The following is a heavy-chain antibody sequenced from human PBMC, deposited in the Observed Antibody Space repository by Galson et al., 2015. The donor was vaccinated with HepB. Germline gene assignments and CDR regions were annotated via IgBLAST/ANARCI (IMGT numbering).Heavy chain of an antibody. CDR3: AKSFYGGSYYFDS. CDR2: ISAGGGEA. Sequence: SLRLSCAASGFTSASSGMSWVRQAPGKGLEWVSLISAGGGEARYADSVKGRFTVSRDNSKNTLYLQMNSLRAEDTAIYYCAKSFYGGSYYFDSWGRGTLVTVSS. J-gene: IGHJ4*02. D-gene: IGHD1-26*01. CDR1: GFTSASSG. V-gene: IGHV3-23*01.